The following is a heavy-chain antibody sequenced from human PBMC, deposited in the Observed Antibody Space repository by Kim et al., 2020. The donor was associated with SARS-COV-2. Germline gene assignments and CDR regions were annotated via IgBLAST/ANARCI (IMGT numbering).Heavy chain of an antibody. J-gene: IGHJ6*02. V-gene: IGHV1-69*13. CDR2: IIPIFGTA. CDR3: ARSPFCGGDCYSGGMDV. CDR1: GGTFSSYA. Sequence: SVKVSCKASGGTFSSYAISWVRQAPGQGLEWMGGIIPIFGTANYAQKFQGRVTITADESTSTAYMELSSLRSEDTAVYYCARSPFCGGDCYSGGMDVWGQGTTVTVSS. D-gene: IGHD2-21*02.